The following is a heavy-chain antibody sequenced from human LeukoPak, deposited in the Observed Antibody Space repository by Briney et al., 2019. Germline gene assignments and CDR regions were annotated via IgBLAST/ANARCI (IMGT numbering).Heavy chain of an antibody. J-gene: IGHJ6*04. CDR3: AELGITMIGGV. Sequence: GGSLRLSCAASGITFSSYEMNWRRQAPGKVQERGSYISSNGSTIYYADSEEGRFTISRDNAKNSLYLQMNSLRAEDTAVYYCAELGITMIGGVWGKGTTVTISS. D-gene: IGHD3-10*02. V-gene: IGHV3-48*03. CDR1: GITFSSYE. CDR2: ISSNGSTI.